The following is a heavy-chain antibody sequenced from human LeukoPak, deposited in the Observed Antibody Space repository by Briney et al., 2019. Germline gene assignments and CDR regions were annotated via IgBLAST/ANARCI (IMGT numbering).Heavy chain of an antibody. D-gene: IGHD3-22*01. CDR2: ISRSRTYI. J-gene: IGHJ3*02. Sequence: GGSLRLSCAASGFTFSNYNMNWVRQAPGKGLEWVSSISRSRTYIYYADSVKGRFTISRDNAKNSLYLQMNSLRAEDTAVYYCAKVYYYDSSGYYDAFDIWGQGTMVTVSS. CDR1: GFTFSNYN. CDR3: AKVYYYDSSGYYDAFDI. V-gene: IGHV3-21*04.